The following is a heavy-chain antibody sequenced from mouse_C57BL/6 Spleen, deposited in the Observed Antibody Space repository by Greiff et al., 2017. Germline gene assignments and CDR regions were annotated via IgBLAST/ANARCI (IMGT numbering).Heavy chain of an antibody. V-gene: IGHV5-17*01. CDR2: ISSGSSTI. Sequence: EVKLVESGGGLVKPGGSLKLSCAASGFTFSDYGMHWVRQAPEKGLEWVAYISSGSSTIYYADTVKGRFTISRDNAKNTLFLQMTSLRSEDTAMYYCARTINTVVAHWYFDVWGTGTTVTVSS. J-gene: IGHJ1*03. D-gene: IGHD1-1*01. CDR1: GFTFSDYG. CDR3: ARTINTVVAHWYFDV.